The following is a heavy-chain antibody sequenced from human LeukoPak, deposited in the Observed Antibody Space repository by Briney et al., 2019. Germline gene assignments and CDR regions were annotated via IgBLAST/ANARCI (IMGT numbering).Heavy chain of an antibody. V-gene: IGHV1-3*02. D-gene: IGHD6-19*01. CDR1: GYTFSTYA. CDR3: ARGDAVADYGMVV. J-gene: IGHJ6*02. Sequence: ASVKVSCKASGYTFSTYAMHWVRQAPGQRLKWMGWSNAGNGNTQYSQEFQGRLTITRDTAASTAYMELSSLRSDDMAVYYCARGDAVADYGMVVWGQGTTVSVSS. CDR2: SNAGNGNT.